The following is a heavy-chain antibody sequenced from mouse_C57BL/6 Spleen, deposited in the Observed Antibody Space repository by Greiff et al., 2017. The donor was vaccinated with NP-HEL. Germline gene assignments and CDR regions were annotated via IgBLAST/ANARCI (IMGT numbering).Heavy chain of an antibody. CDR3: APDSSNPWFAY. D-gene: IGHD3-2*01. CDR1: GFNIKDYY. J-gene: IGHJ3*01. CDR2: IDPEDGET. V-gene: IGHV14-2*01. Sequence: VHVKQSGAELVKPGASVKLSCTASGFNIKDYYMHWVKQRTEQGLEWIGRIDPEDGETKYAPIFQGKATITADKSSNTAYRPLSSLTSEDTAVYYCAPDSSNPWFAYWGQGTLVTVSA.